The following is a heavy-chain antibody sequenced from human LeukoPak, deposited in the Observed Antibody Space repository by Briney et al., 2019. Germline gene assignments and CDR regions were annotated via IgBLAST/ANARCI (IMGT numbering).Heavy chain of an antibody. Sequence: SQTLSLTCAISGDSVSSNSAACNWIRQSPSRGLEWLGRTYYRSKWYSDYAVFVKGRITINPDTFKNQFSLQLTSVSPEDTAVYYCAKEPEYGTSYWAFHIWGQGTLVTVSS. J-gene: IGHJ3*02. CDR3: AKEPEYGTSYWAFHI. V-gene: IGHV6-1*01. CDR2: TYYRSKWYS. CDR1: GDSVSSNSAA. D-gene: IGHD6-6*01.